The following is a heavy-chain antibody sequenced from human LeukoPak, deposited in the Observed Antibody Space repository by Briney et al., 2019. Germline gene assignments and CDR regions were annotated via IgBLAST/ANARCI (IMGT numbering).Heavy chain of an antibody. V-gene: IGHV3-23*01. D-gene: IGHD4-17*01. Sequence: PGGSLRLSCAASGFTFSSYAMSWVRQAPGKGLEWVSAISGSGGSTYYADSVKGRFTISRDNSKNTLYLQMNSLGAEDTAVYYCAKDIMTTVTTSADYWGQGTLATVSS. CDR1: GFTFSSYA. CDR2: ISGSGGST. J-gene: IGHJ4*02. CDR3: AKDIMTTVTTSADY.